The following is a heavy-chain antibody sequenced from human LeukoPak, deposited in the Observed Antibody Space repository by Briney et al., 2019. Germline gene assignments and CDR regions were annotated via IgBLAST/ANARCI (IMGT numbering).Heavy chain of an antibody. CDR1: GFTFSNSA. CDR3: AKAFCYDSGGSYGDDY. Sequence: TGGSLRLSCAASGFTFSNSAMSWVRQAPGKGLEWVSAIVGSGGSTFYADSVKGRFTISRDNSKNTLYLQMDSLRAEDTAVYYCAKAFCYDSGGSYGDDYWGQGTLVTVSS. D-gene: IGHD3-22*01. V-gene: IGHV3-23*01. CDR2: IVGSGGST. J-gene: IGHJ4*02.